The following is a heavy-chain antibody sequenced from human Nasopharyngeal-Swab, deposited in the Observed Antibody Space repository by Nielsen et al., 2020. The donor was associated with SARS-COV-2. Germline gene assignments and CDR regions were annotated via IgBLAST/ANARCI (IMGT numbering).Heavy chain of an antibody. CDR2: ISSSSSTI. V-gene: IGHV3-48*04. CDR3: ARGSSSSSKAHYYYGMDV. Sequence: VRQAPGKGLGWVSYISSSSSTIYYADSVKGRFTISRDNAKNSLYLQMNSLRAEDTAVYYCARGSSSSSKAHYYYGMDVWGQGTTVTVSS. D-gene: IGHD6-6*01. J-gene: IGHJ6*02.